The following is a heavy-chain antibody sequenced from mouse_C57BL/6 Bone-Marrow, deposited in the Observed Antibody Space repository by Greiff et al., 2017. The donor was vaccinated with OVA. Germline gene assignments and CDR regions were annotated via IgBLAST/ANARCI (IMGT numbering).Heavy chain of an antibody. J-gene: IGHJ1*03. CDR3: ARDYGSYWYFDV. D-gene: IGHD1-1*01. CDR1: GYTFPSYW. Sequence: QVQLQQPGAELVKPGASVKLFCKASGYTFPSYWMHWVKQRPGQGLEWIGMIYPNSGSTNYNEKFKSKGTLTVDKTSSTAYMQLSSLTSEDSAVYYCARDYGSYWYFDVWGRGTTVTVSS. V-gene: IGHV1-64*01. CDR2: IYPNSGST.